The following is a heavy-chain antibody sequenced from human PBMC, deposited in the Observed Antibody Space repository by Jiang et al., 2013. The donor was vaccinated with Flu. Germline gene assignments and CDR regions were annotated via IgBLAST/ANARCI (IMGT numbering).Heavy chain of an antibody. D-gene: IGHD6-13*01. J-gene: IGHJ4*02. V-gene: IGHV4-59*12. CDR3: ARDTSGYSSSPRGFFDY. Sequence: SVKSRVTISVDTSKNQFSLKLSSVTAADTAVYYCARDTSGYSSSPRGFFDYWGPGTLVTVSS.